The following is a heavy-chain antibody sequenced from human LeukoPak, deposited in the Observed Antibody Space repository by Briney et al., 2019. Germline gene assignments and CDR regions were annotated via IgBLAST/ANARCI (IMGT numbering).Heavy chain of an antibody. J-gene: IGHJ4*02. D-gene: IGHD7-27*01. CDR1: GYTFNSHD. CDR3: ARDAGLNWGDDY. Sequence: ASVKVSCKASGYTFNSHDLNWVRQATGQGPEWMGWLSPNSGNTGYAQSLQGRVTMTRNTSIGTAYMELSSLRSEDTAVYYCARDAGLNWGDDYWGQGTLVTVSS. CDR2: LSPNSGNT. V-gene: IGHV1-8*01.